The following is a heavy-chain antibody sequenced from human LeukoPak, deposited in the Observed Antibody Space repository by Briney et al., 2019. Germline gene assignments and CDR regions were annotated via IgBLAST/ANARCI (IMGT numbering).Heavy chain of an antibody. CDR2: IIPIFGTA. D-gene: IGHD3-16*01. J-gene: IGHJ6*02. V-gene: IGHV1-69*13. CDR3: TTRACHAGGCSSSFYYYYGLHF. CDR1: GNSISNYA. Sequence: SVKVSCKASGNSISNYAVSWVRQAPGQGVEWMGGIIPIFGTADYAQKFQGRVTITADQSTSTAYMALSSLKSEDTATYYCTTRACHAGGCSSSFYYYYGLHFWGQGTTVSVSS.